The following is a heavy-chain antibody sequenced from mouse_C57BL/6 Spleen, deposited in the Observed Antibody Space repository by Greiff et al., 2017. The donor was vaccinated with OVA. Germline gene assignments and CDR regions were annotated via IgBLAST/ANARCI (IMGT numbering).Heavy chain of an antibody. CDR1: GYTFTSYW. Sequence: VQLQQSGAELVMPGASVKLSCKASGYTFTSYWMHWVKQRPGQGLEWIGEIDPSDSYTNYNQKFKGKSTLTVDKSSSTAYMQLSSLTSEDSAVYYCARTLYYYGSSYEYFNYWGQGTTLTVSS. CDR2: IDPSDSYT. D-gene: IGHD1-1*01. J-gene: IGHJ2*01. V-gene: IGHV1-69*01. CDR3: ARTLYYYGSSYEYFNY.